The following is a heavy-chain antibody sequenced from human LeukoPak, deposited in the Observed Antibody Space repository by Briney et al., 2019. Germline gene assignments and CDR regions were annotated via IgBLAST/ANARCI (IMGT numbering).Heavy chain of an antibody. J-gene: IGHJ3*02. D-gene: IGHD5-18*01. CDR1: GYTFTSYY. CDR2: INPSGGST. Sequence: GASVKVSCKASGYTFTSYYMHWVRQAPGQGLEWMGIINPSGGSTSYAQKFQGRVTMTRDTSKNQFSLKLSSVTAADTAVYYCARAVDTGAFDIWGQGTMVTVSS. V-gene: IGHV1-46*01. CDR3: ARAVDTGAFDI.